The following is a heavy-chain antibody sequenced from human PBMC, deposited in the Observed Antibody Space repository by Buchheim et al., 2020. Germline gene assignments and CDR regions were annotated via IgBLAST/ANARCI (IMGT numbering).Heavy chain of an antibody. J-gene: IGHJ6*02. CDR1: GGSFSGYY. V-gene: IGHV4-34*01. CDR3: ARRWLRVSGYGMDV. Sequence: QVQLQQWGAGLLKPSETLSLTCAVYGGSFSGYYWSWIRQPPGKGLEWIGELNHSGSTNYNPSLKSRVPISVDTSTNQFCLKLSSVTAADTAVYYCARRWLRVSGYGMDVWGQGTT. CDR2: LNHSGST. D-gene: IGHD5-12*01.